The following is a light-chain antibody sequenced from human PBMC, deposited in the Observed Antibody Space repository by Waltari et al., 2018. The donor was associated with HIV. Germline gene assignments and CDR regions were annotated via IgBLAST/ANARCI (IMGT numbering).Light chain of an antibody. CDR3: AAWDDSVRAPVL. CDR2: RND. CDR1: TSNIGRNS. Sequence: QSVLTQPHSASGTPGQRVTTSCSGGTSNIGRNSACWYQHLPGMAPKLLIFRNDQRPSGVPDRFSGSKSGTSASLAIMGLRSEDEADYYCAAWDDSVRAPVLFGGGTRVTVL. V-gene: IGLV1-47*01. J-gene: IGLJ2*01.